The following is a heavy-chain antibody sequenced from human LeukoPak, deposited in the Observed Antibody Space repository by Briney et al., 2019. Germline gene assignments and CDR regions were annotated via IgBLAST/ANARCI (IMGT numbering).Heavy chain of an antibody. CDR2: ISYDGSNK. V-gene: IGHV3-30*04. Sequence: PGTSLRLSCAASEFTFSHYAMHWVRQAPGKGLEWVAVISYDGSNKYYADSVKGRFTISRDNSKNTLYLQMNSLRAEDTAVYYCARDGSNEAPDYWGQGTLVTVSS. D-gene: IGHD2-15*01. CDR3: ARDGSNEAPDY. CDR1: EFTFSHYA. J-gene: IGHJ4*02.